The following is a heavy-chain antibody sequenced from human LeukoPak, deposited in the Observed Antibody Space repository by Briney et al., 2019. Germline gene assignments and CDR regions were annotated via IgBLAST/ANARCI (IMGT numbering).Heavy chain of an antibody. CDR1: GFTFSSYS. D-gene: IGHD2-15*01. Sequence: GGSLRLSCAASGFTFSSYSMNWVRQAPGKGLEWVSSISSSSSYIYYADSVKGRFTISRDNAKNSLYLQMNSLRAEDTAVYYCARSPVVVAVAATLHFDYWGQGTLVTVSS. CDR2: ISSSSSYI. J-gene: IGHJ4*02. V-gene: IGHV3-21*01. CDR3: ARSPVVVAVAATLHFDY.